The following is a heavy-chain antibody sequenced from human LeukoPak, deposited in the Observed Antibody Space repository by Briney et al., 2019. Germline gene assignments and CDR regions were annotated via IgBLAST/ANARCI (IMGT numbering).Heavy chain of an antibody. Sequence: SVKVSCKASGGTFSSYAISWVRQAPGQGHEWMGGIIPIFGTANYAQKFQGRVTITTDESTSTAYMELSSLRSEDTAVYYCAQLARGEPRVRFAFDIWGQGTMVTVSS. CDR3: AQLARGEPRVRFAFDI. V-gene: IGHV1-69*05. J-gene: IGHJ3*02. CDR1: GGTFSSYA. CDR2: IIPIFGTA. D-gene: IGHD3-16*01.